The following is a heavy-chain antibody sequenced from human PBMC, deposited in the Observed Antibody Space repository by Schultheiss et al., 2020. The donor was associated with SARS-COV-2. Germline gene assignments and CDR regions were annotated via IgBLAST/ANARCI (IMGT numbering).Heavy chain of an antibody. J-gene: IGHJ4*02. Sequence: GGSLRLSCAASGFTFSSYGMHWVRQAPGKGLEWVAVISYDGSNKYYADSVKGRFTISRDNAKNTLYLQMNSLRAEDTAVYYCARGGGDGYAYWGQGTLVTVSS. CDR2: ISYDGSNK. CDR3: ARGGGDGYAY. V-gene: IGHV3-33*05. CDR1: GFTFSSYG. D-gene: IGHD5-24*01.